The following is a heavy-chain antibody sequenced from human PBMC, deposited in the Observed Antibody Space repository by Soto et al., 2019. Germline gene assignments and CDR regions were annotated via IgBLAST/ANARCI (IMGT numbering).Heavy chain of an antibody. CDR3: AKEIDDYYDSSHNLAS. J-gene: IGHJ4*02. CDR2: IHKSGGRT. V-gene: IGHV3-23*01. D-gene: IGHD3-22*01. CDR1: GFTFSSYA. Sequence: EVQLLESGGDLVQPGGTLRLSCAASGFTFSSYAMNWVRQAPGKRLEWVSTIHKSGGRTYYADSVKGRFTISRDNSKNTLYLHMNTLRAEDTAVYYCAKEIDDYYDSSHNLASWGQGTLVTVSS.